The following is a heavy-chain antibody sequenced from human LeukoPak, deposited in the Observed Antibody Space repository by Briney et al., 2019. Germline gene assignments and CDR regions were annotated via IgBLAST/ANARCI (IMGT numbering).Heavy chain of an antibody. CDR3: ARDGADIVVVPAAIAYYMDV. CDR2: ISSNGGST. Sequence: GGSLRLSCAASGFTFSSYAMHWVRQAPGKGLEYVSAISSNGGSTYYANSVKGRFTISRDNSKNTLYLQMGSLRAEDMAVYYCARDGADIVVVPAAIAYYMDVWGKGTTVTVSS. J-gene: IGHJ6*03. D-gene: IGHD2-2*01. CDR1: GFTFSSYA. V-gene: IGHV3-64*01.